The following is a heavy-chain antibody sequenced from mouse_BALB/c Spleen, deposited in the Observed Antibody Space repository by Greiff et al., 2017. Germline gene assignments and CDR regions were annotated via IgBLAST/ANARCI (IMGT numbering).Heavy chain of an antibody. D-gene: IGHD1-1*01. J-gene: IGHJ4*01. CDR3: ARATVGGDAMDY. CDR2: ISSGSSTI. CDR1: GFTFSSFG. Sequence: DVMLVESGGGLVQPGGSRKLSCAASGFTFSSFGMHWVRQAPEKGLEWVAYISSGSSTIYYADTVKGRFTISRDNPKNTLFLQMTSLRSEDTAMYYCARATVGGDAMDYWGQGTSVTVSS. V-gene: IGHV5-17*02.